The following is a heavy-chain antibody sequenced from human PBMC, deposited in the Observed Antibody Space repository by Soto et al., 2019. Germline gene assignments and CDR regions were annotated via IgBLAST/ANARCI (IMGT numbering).Heavy chain of an antibody. J-gene: IGHJ5*02. D-gene: IGHD3-10*01. Sequence: PSETLSLICTVSGGSISRSSYYWGWIRQPPGKGLEWIGSIYYSGSTYYNPSLKSRVTISVDTSKNQFSLKLSSVTAADTAVYYCAPHYYGSGSYYNVGWFDPWGQGTLVTVSS. CDR2: IYYSGST. V-gene: IGHV4-39*01. CDR1: GGSISRSSYY. CDR3: APHYYGSGSYYNVGWFDP.